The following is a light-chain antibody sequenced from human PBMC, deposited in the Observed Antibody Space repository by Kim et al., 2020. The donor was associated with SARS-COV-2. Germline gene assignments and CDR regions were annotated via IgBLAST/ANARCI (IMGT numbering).Light chain of an antibody. V-gene: IGKV3-15*01. CDR1: QSAGTN. CDR3: QKYNDWPWT. Sequence: EMVMTQSPATLSVSPGERATLSCRASQSAGTNLAWYQHKPGQAPRLLISDSSTRATGIPARFSGSGSGTEFTLTISSLQSEDFALYYCQKYNDWPWTFGPGNKVDIK. J-gene: IGKJ1*01. CDR2: DSS.